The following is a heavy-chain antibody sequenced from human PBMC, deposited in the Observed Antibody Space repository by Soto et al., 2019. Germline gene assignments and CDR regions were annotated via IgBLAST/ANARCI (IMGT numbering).Heavy chain of an antibody. CDR3: ARSPRSSPYFDY. V-gene: IGHV5-51*01. D-gene: IGHD6-13*01. J-gene: IGHJ4*02. CDR2: IYPGDHET. CDR1: GYTFSNFW. Sequence: GESLKISCQSSGYTFSNFWIGWVRQLPGKGLEWMGIIYPGDHETRYSPSFHGKVTISADRSINTAYLQWNSLEASDTAFYFCARSPRSSPYFDYGGQGARVTV.